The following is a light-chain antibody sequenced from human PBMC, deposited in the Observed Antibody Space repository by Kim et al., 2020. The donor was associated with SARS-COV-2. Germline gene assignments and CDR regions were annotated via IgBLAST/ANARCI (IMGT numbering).Light chain of an antibody. V-gene: IGLV2-14*03. Sequence: QPASVSGSPGQSITISCTGTSSDVGGYNYVSWYQQHPGKAPKLMIYDVSNRPSGVSNSFSGSKSGNTASLTISGLQAEDEADYYCSSYTSSSTRWV. J-gene: IGLJ3*02. CDR2: DVS. CDR1: SSDVGGYNY. CDR3: SSYTSSSTRWV.